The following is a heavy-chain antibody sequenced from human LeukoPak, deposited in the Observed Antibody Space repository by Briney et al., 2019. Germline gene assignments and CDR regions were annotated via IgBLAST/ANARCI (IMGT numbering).Heavy chain of an antibody. CDR3: ATVHYGSGSPPLFDY. CDR2: VSAYNGNT. Sequence: ASVKVSCKASGYSFTSYGITWVRQAPGQGLEWMGWVSAYNGNTNYAQKLQGRVTMTTDTSTSTAYMDLRSLRSEDTAVYYCATVHYGSGSPPLFDYWGQGTLVTVSS. V-gene: IGHV1-18*01. CDR1: GYSFTSYG. J-gene: IGHJ4*02. D-gene: IGHD3-10*01.